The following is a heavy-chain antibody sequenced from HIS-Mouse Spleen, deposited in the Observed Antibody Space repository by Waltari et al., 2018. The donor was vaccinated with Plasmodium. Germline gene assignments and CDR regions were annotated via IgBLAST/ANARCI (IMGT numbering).Heavy chain of an antibody. Sequence: QVQLVQSGAEVKKPGASVKVSCKASGYTFTVYYMHWVRQAPGQGLEWMGWRSRNRGGTNYSQKLQGRVTMTTDTSISTAYMELSRLRSDDTAVYYCARDLAAAGHFDYWGQGTLVTVSS. CDR3: ARDLAAAGHFDY. J-gene: IGHJ4*02. CDR2: RSRNRGGT. CDR1: GYTFTVYY. D-gene: IGHD6-13*01. V-gene: IGHV1-2*02.